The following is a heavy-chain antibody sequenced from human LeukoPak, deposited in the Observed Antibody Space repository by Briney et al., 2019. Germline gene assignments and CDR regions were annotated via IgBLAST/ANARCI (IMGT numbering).Heavy chain of an antibody. CDR1: GFTFTSSA. CDR2: IVVGSGNT. CDR3: AADPYSGYTYYYYYGMDV. Sequence: SVKVSCKASGFTFTSSAVQWVRQARGQRLEWIGWIVVGSGNTNYAQKFQERVTITRDMSTSTAYMELSSLRSEDMAVYYCAADPYSGYTYYYYYGMDVWGQGTTVTVSS. V-gene: IGHV1-58*01. J-gene: IGHJ6*02. D-gene: IGHD5-12*01.